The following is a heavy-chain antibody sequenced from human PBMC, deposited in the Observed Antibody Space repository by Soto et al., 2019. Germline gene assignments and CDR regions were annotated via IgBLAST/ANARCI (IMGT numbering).Heavy chain of an antibody. D-gene: IGHD5-18*01. CDR1: GVTVSSNY. J-gene: IGHJ4*02. V-gene: IGHV3-66*04. CDR3: ARHGYNYGGGYFDY. Sequence: EVQLVESGGGLVQPGGSLRLSCAASGVTVSSNYMSWVRQAPGKGLEWVSVIYSGGSTYYADSVKGRFTISRDNSKNTLYLQRNSLGGEDTAVYYWARHGYNYGGGYFDYWGQGTLVTVSS. CDR2: IYSGGST.